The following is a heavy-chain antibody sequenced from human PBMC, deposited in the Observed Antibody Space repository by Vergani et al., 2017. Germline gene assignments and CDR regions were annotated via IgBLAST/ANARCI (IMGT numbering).Heavy chain of an antibody. J-gene: IGHJ1*01. CDR2: ISWNSGAV. CDR3: ARDLQTPGGEYFQH. D-gene: IGHD3-16*01. CDR1: GITFWKFG. V-gene: IGHV3-9*01. Sequence: EVDLVESGGGLAQPGGSLRLSCEASGITFWKFGMHWVRQGPGKGLEWVSGISWNSGAVDYADSVRGRFTISRDNAKNSLYLQMNSLRAEDTAVYYCARDLQTPGGEYFQHWGQGTLVTVSS.